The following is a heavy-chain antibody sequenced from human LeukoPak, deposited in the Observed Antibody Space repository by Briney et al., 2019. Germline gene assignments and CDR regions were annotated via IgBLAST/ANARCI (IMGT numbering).Heavy chain of an antibody. CDR2: ISSSSSYI. Sequence: PGGSLRLSCAAAGFTFSSYSMDWVRQAPGKGLEWVSSISSSSSYIYYADSVKCRFTISRDNAKNSLYLQMNSLRAEDTAVYYCARPPDNYYYYYMDVWGKGTTVTVSS. CDR3: ARPPDNYYYYYMDV. CDR1: GFTFSSYS. V-gene: IGHV3-21*01. J-gene: IGHJ6*03.